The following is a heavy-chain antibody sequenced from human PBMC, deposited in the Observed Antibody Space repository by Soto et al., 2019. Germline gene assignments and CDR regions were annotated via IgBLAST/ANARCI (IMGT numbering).Heavy chain of an antibody. Sequence: GGSLRLSCAASGFTFSSYAMSWVRQAPGKGLEWVSAISGSGGSTYHADSVKGRFTISRDNSKNTLYLQMNSLRAEDTAVYYCAKDMLYFDWLLFFDYWGQGTLVTVSS. CDR1: GFTFSSYA. J-gene: IGHJ4*02. V-gene: IGHV3-23*01. CDR3: AKDMLYFDWLLFFDY. D-gene: IGHD3-9*01. CDR2: ISGSGGST.